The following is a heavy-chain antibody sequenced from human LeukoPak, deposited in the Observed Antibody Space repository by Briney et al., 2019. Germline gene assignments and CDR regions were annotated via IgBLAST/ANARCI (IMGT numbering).Heavy chain of an antibody. Sequence: PSETLSLTCTVSGGSIRSGSYSWSWIRQPAGKGLEWIGRIYTSGSTNHNPSLKSRVSISVDASKNQFSLKLRSVTAADTAVYYCARGYSGYDGYYFDYWGQGTLVTVSS. J-gene: IGHJ4*02. CDR2: IYTSGST. CDR1: GGSIRSGSYS. CDR3: ARGYSGYDGYYFDY. V-gene: IGHV4-61*02. D-gene: IGHD5-12*01.